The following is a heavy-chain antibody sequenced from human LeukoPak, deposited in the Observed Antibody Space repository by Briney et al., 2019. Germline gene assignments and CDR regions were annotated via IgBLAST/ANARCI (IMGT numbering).Heavy chain of an antibody. Sequence: GGSLRLSCAASGFTFDDYGMSWVRQAPGKGLVWVSRINSDESSTSYADSVKGRFTISRDNAKNTLYLQMNSLRAEDTAVYYCARDGVVVTAIPVDYWGQGTLVTVSS. CDR3: ARDGVVVTAIPVDY. CDR2: INSDESST. D-gene: IGHD2-21*02. J-gene: IGHJ4*02. V-gene: IGHV3-74*01. CDR1: GFTFDDYG.